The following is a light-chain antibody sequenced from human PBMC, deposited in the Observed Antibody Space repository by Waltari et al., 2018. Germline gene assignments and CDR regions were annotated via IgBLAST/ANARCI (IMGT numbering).Light chain of an antibody. CDR3: QQYGSSPWT. J-gene: IGKJ1*01. CDR2: GAS. CDR1: QRVSSSY. Sequence: EIVLTQSPGTLSLSPGERATLSCRASQRVSSSYLAWYQQKPGQAPRVLIHGASNRATGIPDRCSGSGSGTDFTLTISRLEPEDFAVYYCQQYGSSPWTFGQGTKVEIK. V-gene: IGKV3-20*01.